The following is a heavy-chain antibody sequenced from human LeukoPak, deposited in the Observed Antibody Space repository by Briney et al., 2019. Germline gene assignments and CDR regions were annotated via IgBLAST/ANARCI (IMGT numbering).Heavy chain of an antibody. CDR3: ARDPPFRGVIIYDY. V-gene: IGHV1-18*01. J-gene: IGHJ4*02. Sequence: ASVKVSCKASGYTFTSYGISWVRQAPGQGLEWMGWISAYNGNTNYAQKLQGRAAMTTDTSTSTAYMELRSLRSDDTAVYYCARDPPFRGVIIYDYWGQGTLVTVSS. CDR1: GYTFTSYG. D-gene: IGHD3-10*01. CDR2: ISAYNGNT.